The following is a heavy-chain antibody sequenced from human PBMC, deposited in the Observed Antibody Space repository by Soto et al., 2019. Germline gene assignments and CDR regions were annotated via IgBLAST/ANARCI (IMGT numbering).Heavy chain of an antibody. CDR3: ARRATVTTSRGSYYYMDV. CDR1: GYTFTSYG. D-gene: IGHD4-17*01. CDR2: ISAYNGNT. J-gene: IGHJ6*03. V-gene: IGHV1-18*01. Sequence: ASVKVSCKASGYTFTSYGISWVRQAPGQGLEWMGWISAYNGNTNYAQKLQGRVTMTTDTSTSTAYMELRSLRSDDTAVYYCARRATVTTSRGSYYYMDVWGKGTTVTVSS.